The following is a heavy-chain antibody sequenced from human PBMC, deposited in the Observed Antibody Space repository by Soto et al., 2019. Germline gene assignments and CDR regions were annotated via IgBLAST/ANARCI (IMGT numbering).Heavy chain of an antibody. CDR3: ARHRYCSSTSCYVGPNYYYYYGMDV. J-gene: IGHJ6*02. V-gene: IGHV5-10-1*01. Sequence: PGESLKISCKGSGYSFTSYWISWVRQMPGKGLEWMGRIDPSDSYTNYSPSFQGHVTISADKSISTAYLQWSSLKASDTAMYYCARHRYCSSTSCYVGPNYYYYYGMDVWGQGTTVTVSS. CDR1: GYSFTSYW. D-gene: IGHD2-2*01. CDR2: IDPSDSYT.